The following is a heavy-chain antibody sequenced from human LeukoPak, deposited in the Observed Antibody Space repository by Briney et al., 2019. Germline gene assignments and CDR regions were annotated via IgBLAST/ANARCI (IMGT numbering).Heavy chain of an antibody. D-gene: IGHD3-22*01. Sequence: GASVKVSCKASGYTFTGYYMHWVRQAPGQGLEWMGRINPNSGGTNYAQKFQGRVTMTRDTSISTAYMELSRLRSDDAAVYYCARLIVAGADYYYYYMDVWGKGTTVTVSS. V-gene: IGHV1-2*06. CDR3: ARLIVAGADYYYYYMDV. CDR2: INPNSGGT. J-gene: IGHJ6*03. CDR1: GYTFTGYY.